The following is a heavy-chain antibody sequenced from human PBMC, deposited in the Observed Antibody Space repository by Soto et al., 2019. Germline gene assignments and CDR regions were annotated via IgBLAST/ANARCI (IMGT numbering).Heavy chain of an antibody. CDR2: ISAYNGNT. Sequence: ASVKVSCKASGYTFTSYGISWVRQAPGQVLEWMGWISAYNGNTNYAQKLQGRVTMTTDTSTSTAYMELRSLRSDDTAVYYCARDREDIVLMLYAIGWFDPWGQGTLVTVSS. CDR1: GYTFTSYG. D-gene: IGHD2-8*01. V-gene: IGHV1-18*01. J-gene: IGHJ5*02. CDR3: ARDREDIVLMLYAIGWFDP.